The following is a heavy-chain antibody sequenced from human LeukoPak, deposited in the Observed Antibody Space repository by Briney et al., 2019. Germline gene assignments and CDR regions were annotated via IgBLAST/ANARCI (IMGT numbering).Heavy chain of an antibody. D-gene: IGHD1-1*01. CDR1: GGSISSYY. V-gene: IGHV4-4*09. CDR2: SYTSGST. Sequence: SETLSLTCTVSGGSISSYYWSWIRQPPGKGLEWIGYSYTSGSTNYNPSLKSRVTITVDTSKNQFSLKLSSVTAADTAVYYCARRVLDPSPPYYYSMDVWGKGTTVTVSS. J-gene: IGHJ6*03. CDR3: ARRVLDPSPPYYYSMDV.